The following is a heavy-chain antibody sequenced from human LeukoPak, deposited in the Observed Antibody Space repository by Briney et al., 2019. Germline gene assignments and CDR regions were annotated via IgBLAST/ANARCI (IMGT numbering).Heavy chain of an antibody. V-gene: IGHV4/OR15-8*02. CDR1: GGSISGTIW. D-gene: IGHD1-26*01. Sequence: SETLSLTGGVSGGSISGTIWWSWVRQPPGQGLEWIGEISLAGQTNYNPSPNGRVTMSLDKSSNQLSLNLTSVTAADTATYYCSRESGAFCPFGYWGQGTLVIVSS. CDR2: ISLAGQT. J-gene: IGHJ4*02. CDR3: SRESGAFCPFGY.